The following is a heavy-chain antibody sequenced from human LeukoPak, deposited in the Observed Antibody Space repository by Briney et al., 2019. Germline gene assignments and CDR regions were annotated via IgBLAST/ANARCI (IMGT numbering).Heavy chain of an antibody. J-gene: IGHJ3*02. Sequence: SQTLSLTCSVSGESFSGYYWKWIRQPPRKGLEWSGYVHYSGGTSYHPSLRSRLTISVDSSKIQFSLKLTFVTAADTAIYSCARQMTTLPTRRTFDTWGRGTMVTVSS. CDR1: GESFSGYY. CDR3: ARQMTTLPTRRTFDT. D-gene: IGHD4-17*01. CDR2: VHYSGGT. V-gene: IGHV4-59*01.